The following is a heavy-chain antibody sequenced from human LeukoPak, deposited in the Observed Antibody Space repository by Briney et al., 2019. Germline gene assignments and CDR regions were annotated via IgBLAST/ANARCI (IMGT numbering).Heavy chain of an antibody. CDR2: IKRDGSEK. CDR1: GFTFSSYW. V-gene: IGHV3-7*04. CDR3: ARGSRSFGVVHRPYYFDY. J-gene: IGHJ4*02. Sequence: GGSLRLSCAASGFTFSSYWMSWVRQAPGKGLEWVANIKRDGSEKYYVDSVKGRFSISRDNAKNSLYLQMNSLRAEDTAVCYCARGSRSFGVVHRPYYFDYWGQGTLVTVSS. D-gene: IGHD3-3*01.